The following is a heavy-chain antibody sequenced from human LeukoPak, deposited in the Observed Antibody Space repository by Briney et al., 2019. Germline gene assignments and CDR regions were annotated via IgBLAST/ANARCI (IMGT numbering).Heavy chain of an antibody. CDR3: ARSMVRGVIIVSYYYGMDV. CDR2: ISSNGGST. V-gene: IGHV3-64*01. J-gene: IGHJ6*02. Sequence: PGGSLRLSCAASGFTFSSYAMHWVRQAPGKGLEYVSAISSNGGSTYYANSVKGRFTISRDNSKNTLYLQMGSLRAEDTAVYYCARSMVRGVIIVSYYYGMDVWGQGTTVTVSS. CDR1: GFTFSSYA. D-gene: IGHD3-10*01.